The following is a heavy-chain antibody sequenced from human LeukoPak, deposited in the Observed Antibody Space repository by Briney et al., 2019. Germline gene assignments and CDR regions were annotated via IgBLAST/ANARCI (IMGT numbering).Heavy chain of an antibody. CDR3: ARAPPYYYDSSGYYHTNFPFDY. CDR1: RFTFSSYA. Sequence: GGSLRLSCAASRFTFSSYAMSWVRQAPGKGLEWVSSISSSSSYIYYADSVKGRFTISRDNAKNSLYLQMNSLRAEDTAVYYCARAPPYYYDSSGYYHTNFPFDYWGQGTLVTVSS. J-gene: IGHJ4*02. V-gene: IGHV3-21*01. D-gene: IGHD3-22*01. CDR2: ISSSSSYI.